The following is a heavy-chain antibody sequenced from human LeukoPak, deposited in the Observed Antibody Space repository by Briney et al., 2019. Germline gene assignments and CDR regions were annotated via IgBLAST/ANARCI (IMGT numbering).Heavy chain of an antibody. J-gene: IGHJ4*02. Sequence: SETLSLTCAVYGGSFSGYYWIWIRQPPGKGLEWIGEINHSGSTNYNPSLKSRVTISVDTSKNQFSLKLSSVTAADTAVYYCARGKGIAAANTLYYFDYWGQGTLVTVSS. V-gene: IGHV4-34*01. CDR1: GGSFSGYY. CDR2: INHSGST. CDR3: ARGKGIAAANTLYYFDY. D-gene: IGHD6-13*01.